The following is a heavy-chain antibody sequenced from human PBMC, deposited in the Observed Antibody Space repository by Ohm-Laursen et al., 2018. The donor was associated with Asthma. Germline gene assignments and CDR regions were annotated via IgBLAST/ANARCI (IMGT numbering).Heavy chain of an antibody. V-gene: IGHV3-21*01. J-gene: IGHJ4*02. D-gene: IGHD6-19*01. CDR1: GYTFSRYS. CDR3: ARDRSGWSRDY. CDR2: ISTASSFI. Sequence: GSLRLSCAASGYTFSRYSIHWVRQIPGKGLEWVASISTASSFIYYADSVRGRFTTSRDNARNSVYLQMDSLRVEDTAVYYCARDRSGWSRDYWGQGTLVTVSS.